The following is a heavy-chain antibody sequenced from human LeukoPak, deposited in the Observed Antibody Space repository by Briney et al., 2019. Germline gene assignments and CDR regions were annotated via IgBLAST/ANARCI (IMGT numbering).Heavy chain of an antibody. CDR3: AREYEAGWFDP. Sequence: SQTLSLTCAVSGGSISSGGYSWSWIRQPPGKGLEWIGYIYHSGSTYYNPSLKGRVTISVDRSKNQFSLKLSSVTAADTAVYYCAREYEAGWFDPWGQGTLVTVSS. V-gene: IGHV4-30-2*01. CDR1: GGSISSGGYS. CDR2: IYHSGST. D-gene: IGHD3-16*01. J-gene: IGHJ5*02.